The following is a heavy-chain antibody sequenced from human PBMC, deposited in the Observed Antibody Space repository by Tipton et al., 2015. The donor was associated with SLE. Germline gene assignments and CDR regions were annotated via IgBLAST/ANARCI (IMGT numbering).Heavy chain of an antibody. Sequence: WSWIRQSPGKGLEWIGEIYPTGRTDYNPSLMSRVTISVDTSKNQFSLKLSSVTAADTAVYYCARTSTYYDFWSGSYYYYYYMDVWGKGTTVTVSS. V-gene: IGHV4-34*01. CDR3: ARTSTYYDFWSGSYYYYYYMDV. D-gene: IGHD3-3*01. J-gene: IGHJ6*03. CDR2: IYPTGRT.